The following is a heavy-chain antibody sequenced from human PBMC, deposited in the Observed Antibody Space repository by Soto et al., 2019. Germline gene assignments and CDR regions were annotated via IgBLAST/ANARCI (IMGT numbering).Heavy chain of an antibody. CDR2: INHSGST. Sequence: PSETLSLTCAVYGGSFSGYYWSWIRQPPGKGLEWIGEINHSGSTNYNPSIKSRVTISVETSKNQFSLKLSSVTAADTAVYYCARGRQWLVSRRSGYFDYWGQGTLVTVSS. V-gene: IGHV4-34*01. D-gene: IGHD6-19*01. CDR3: ARGRQWLVSRRSGYFDY. CDR1: GGSFSGYY. J-gene: IGHJ4*02.